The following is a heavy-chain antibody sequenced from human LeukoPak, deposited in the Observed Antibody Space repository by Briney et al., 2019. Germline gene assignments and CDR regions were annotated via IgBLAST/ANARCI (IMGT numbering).Heavy chain of an antibody. CDR3: AGDSYYYDSSGF. CDR2: IYYSGST. CDR1: GGSTSSSRYC. V-gene: IGHV4-39*01. Sequence: NPSETLSLTCTVAGGSTSSSRYCWGWLREPPWKGLEWFGGIYYSGSTYYNPSLKSRVTISVDTSKNQFSLKLSSVTAADTAVYYCAGDSYYYDSSGFWGQGTLVTVSS. D-gene: IGHD3-22*01. J-gene: IGHJ4*02.